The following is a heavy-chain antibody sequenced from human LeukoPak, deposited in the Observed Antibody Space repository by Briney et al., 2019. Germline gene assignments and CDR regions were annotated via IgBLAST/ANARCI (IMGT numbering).Heavy chain of an antibody. CDR3: ARARSGYYDSSGYFDNDAFDI. CDR1: GGSISSGGYS. D-gene: IGHD3-22*01. Sequence: SQTLSLTCAVSGGSISSGGYSWSWIRQPPGKGLEWIGYIYHSGSTYYNPSLKSRVTISVDRSKNPFSLKLSSVTAADTAVYYCARARSGYYDSSGYFDNDAFDIWGQGTMVTVSS. V-gene: IGHV4-30-2*01. CDR2: IYHSGST. J-gene: IGHJ3*02.